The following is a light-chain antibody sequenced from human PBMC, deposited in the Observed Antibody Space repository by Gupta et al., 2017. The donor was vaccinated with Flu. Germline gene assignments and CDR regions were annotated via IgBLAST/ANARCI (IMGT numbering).Light chain of an antibody. J-gene: IGLJ3*02. V-gene: IGLV3-21*02. CDR1: NIGSKS. Sequence: SYVLTQPPSVSVAPGQTARITCGGNNIGSKSVQWYYQRPGQAPVLVVYDDVDRPSGIPERFSGSNSGNTATLTISRVEAGDEADYYCEVWDGSSGHWVFGGGTELTVL. CDR3: EVWDGSSGHWV. CDR2: DDV.